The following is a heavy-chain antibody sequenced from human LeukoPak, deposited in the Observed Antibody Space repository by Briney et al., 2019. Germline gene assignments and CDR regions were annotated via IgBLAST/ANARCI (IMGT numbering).Heavy chain of an antibody. Sequence: GGSLRLSCAASGFTFSSYNMNWVRQAPGKGLEWISSISSSSNYIYYADSLKGRFTISRDNAKNSLYLQMNSLRAEDTAVYYCARSVTNDFWSGLASDYWGQGTLVTVSS. CDR2: ISSSSNYI. J-gene: IGHJ4*02. CDR1: GFTFSSYN. D-gene: IGHD3-3*01. CDR3: ARSVTNDFWSGLASDY. V-gene: IGHV3-21*01.